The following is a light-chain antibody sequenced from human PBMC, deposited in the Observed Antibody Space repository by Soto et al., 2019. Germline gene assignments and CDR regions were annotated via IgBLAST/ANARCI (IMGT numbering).Light chain of an antibody. CDR2: SNN. Sequence: QSVLTQPPSASGTPGQRVTISCSGSSSNIGSNYVYWYQQLPGTAPKLLIYSNNQRPSGVPDRFSGSKSGTSASLAFSGLRSEDEADYYCAAWDDSLSGWVFGGGTKVTVL. CDR1: SSNIGSNY. V-gene: IGLV1-47*02. J-gene: IGLJ3*02. CDR3: AAWDDSLSGWV.